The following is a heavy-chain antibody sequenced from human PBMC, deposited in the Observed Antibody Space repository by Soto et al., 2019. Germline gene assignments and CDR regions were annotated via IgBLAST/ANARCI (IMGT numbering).Heavy chain of an antibody. CDR1: GFTFSSYG. Sequence: QAQLVESGGGVVQPGRSLRLSCAASGFTFSSYGMHWVRQAPGTGLEWVAVISYDGGLQHYADSVKGRFTISRDNSKNXXXXXXXXXXXXXXXXXXXXXXXXXXXXXXXXSWGQGTLVSVSS. V-gene: IGHV3-30*03. J-gene: IGHJ4*02. CDR3: XXXXXXXXXXXXXS. CDR2: ISYDGGLQ.